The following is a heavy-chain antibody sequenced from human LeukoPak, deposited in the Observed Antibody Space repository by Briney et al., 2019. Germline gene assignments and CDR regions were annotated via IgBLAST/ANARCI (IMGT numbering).Heavy chain of an antibody. CDR2: IYYSGST. CDR3: ASMDSAMALGY. V-gene: IGHV4-30-4*01. CDR1: GGSISSGDYY. J-gene: IGHJ4*02. Sequence: PSQTLSLTCTVSGGSISSGDYYWSWIRPPPGKGLEWIRFIYYSGSTHYNPSLKSRVIISVDTSKNQFSLRLTSVTAADTAVYYCASMDSAMALGYWGQGTLVTVSS. D-gene: IGHD5-18*01.